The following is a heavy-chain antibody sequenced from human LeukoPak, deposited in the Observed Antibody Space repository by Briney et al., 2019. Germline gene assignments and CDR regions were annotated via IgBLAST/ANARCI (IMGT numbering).Heavy chain of an antibody. CDR1: GFTVSSNY. Sequence: PGGSLRLSCAASGFTVSSNYMSWVRQAPGKGLEWVSVIYSGGSTYYADSVKGGFTLSRDNWKNTVYRTVISLRTEDTALYYCATSRITMIGDYMDFWGRGTAVTVSS. CDR2: IYSGGST. D-gene: IGHD3-22*01. J-gene: IGHJ6*03. CDR3: ATSRITMIGDYMDF. V-gene: IGHV3-66*02.